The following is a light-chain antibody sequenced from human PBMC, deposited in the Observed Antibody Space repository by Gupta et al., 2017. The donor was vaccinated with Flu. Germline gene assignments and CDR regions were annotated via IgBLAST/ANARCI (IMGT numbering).Light chain of an antibody. V-gene: IGKV1-33*01. CDR3: QQAESLPLT. J-gene: IGKJ4*01. Sequence: PSSLSASVGDRVTITCQASQDISNYLSWYQQKPGKAPKVLIYDASKVETGVPLSFSGNGSGTNFTFTITTLQPEDSATYYCQQAESLPLTFGGGTKVEI. CDR1: QDISNY. CDR2: DAS.